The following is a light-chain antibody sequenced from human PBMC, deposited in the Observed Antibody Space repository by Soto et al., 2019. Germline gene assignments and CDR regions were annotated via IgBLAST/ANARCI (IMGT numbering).Light chain of an antibody. CDR2: EVS. V-gene: IGLV2-14*01. CDR1: SSDVGGYNY. J-gene: IGLJ2*01. CDR3: TSKTSSTYVV. Sequence: QSALTLPASVSGSPGQSITISCTGTSSDVGGYNYGSWYQQHPGKAPKLMIYEVSNRPSGVSNRFSGSKSGNTASLTISGLQAEDDADYYCTSKTSSTYVVFGGGTKLTVL.